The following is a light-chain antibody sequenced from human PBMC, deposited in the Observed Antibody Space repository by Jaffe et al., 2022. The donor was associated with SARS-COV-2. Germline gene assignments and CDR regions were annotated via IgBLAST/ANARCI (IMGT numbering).Light chain of an antibody. CDR3: QQYNNWPPST. Sequence: EIVMTQSPATLSVSPGERATLSCRASQSVSSNLAWYRQKPGQAPRLLIYAASTRATGIPTRFSGSGSGTEFTLTISSLQSEDFAVYYCQQYNNWPPSTFGGGTKVEIK. V-gene: IGKV3-15*01. CDR2: AAS. J-gene: IGKJ4*01. CDR1: QSVSSN.